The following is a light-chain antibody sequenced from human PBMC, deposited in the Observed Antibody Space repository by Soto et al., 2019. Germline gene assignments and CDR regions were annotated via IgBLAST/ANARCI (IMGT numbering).Light chain of an antibody. CDR1: SSDVGGYNF. CDR2: EVS. CDR3: SSYTSSSTLVI. J-gene: IGLJ2*01. Sequence: QSVLTQPASVSGSPGQSITISCTGTSSDVGGYNFVSWYQQHPGKVPKLMIYEVSNRPSGVSNRFSGSKSGNTASLTISGLQDEDEADYYCSSYTSSSTLVIFGGGTKMTVL. V-gene: IGLV2-14*01.